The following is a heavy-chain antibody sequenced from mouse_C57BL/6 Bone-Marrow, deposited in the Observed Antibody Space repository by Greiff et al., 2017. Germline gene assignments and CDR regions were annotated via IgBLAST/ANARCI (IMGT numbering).Heavy chain of an antibody. CDR2: IYPRSGNT. J-gene: IGHJ3*01. CDR1: GYTFTSYG. V-gene: IGHV1-81*01. CDR3: AIIYYGNYGAY. Sequence: LVESGAELARPGASVKLSCKASGYTFTSYGISWVKQRTGQGLEWIGEIYPRSGNTYYNEKFKGKATLTADKSSSTAYMELRSLTSEDSAVYFGAIIYYGNYGAYWGQGTLVTVSA. D-gene: IGHD2-1*01.